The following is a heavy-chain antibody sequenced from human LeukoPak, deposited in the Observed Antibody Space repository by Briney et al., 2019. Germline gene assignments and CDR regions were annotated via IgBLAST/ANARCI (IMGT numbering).Heavy chain of an antibody. CDR2: ISSYNGNT. CDR3: ARGETFYANSGYYTMDI. D-gene: IGHD2-15*01. Sequence: ASVKVSCKASEYTFSVYHIHWVRLAPGQGLEWMGWISSYNGNTNYEQKFQGRVTMTTDTSTSTAYMELWSLRSDDTAVYYCARGETFYANSGYYTMDIWGQGTTVTVSS. V-gene: IGHV1-18*04. J-gene: IGHJ6*02. CDR1: EYTFSVYH.